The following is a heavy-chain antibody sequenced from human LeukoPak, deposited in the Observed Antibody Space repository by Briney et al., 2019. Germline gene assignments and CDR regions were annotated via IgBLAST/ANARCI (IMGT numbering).Heavy chain of an antibody. Sequence: PSVTVSCKASGYSFTGYQVHWVRQAPGQGLEWMGWIDPRSGDIDYAQKFQGRVTMTTDSSTSTAFTELRGLRSDDTAVYFCARDFVIVPAAIGWGPKDIKYHVAMDVWGQGTTVTVSS. CDR3: ARDFVIVPAAIGWGPKDIKYHVAMDV. CDR2: IDPRSGDI. J-gene: IGHJ6*02. D-gene: IGHD2-2*02. V-gene: IGHV1-2*02. CDR1: GYSFTGYQ.